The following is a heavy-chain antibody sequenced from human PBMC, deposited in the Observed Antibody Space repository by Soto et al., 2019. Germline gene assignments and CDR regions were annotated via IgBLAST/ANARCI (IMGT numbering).Heavy chain of an antibody. Sequence: GASVKVSCKASGYTFTSYYMHWVRQAPGQGLEWMGIINPSGGSTSYAQKFQGRVTITADESTSTAYMELSSLRSEDTAVYYCARDWGSSIAALAGWFDPWGQGTLVTVSS. D-gene: IGHD6-6*01. CDR2: INPSGGST. J-gene: IGHJ5*02. CDR1: GYTFTSYY. V-gene: IGHV1-46*01. CDR3: ARDWGSSIAALAGWFDP.